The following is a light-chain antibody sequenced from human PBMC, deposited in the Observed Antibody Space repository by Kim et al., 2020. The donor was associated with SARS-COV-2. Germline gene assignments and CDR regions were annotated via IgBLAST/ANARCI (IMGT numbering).Light chain of an antibody. Sequence: SYELTQPPSVSVSPGQTAIITCSGDKLGDKYACWYQQKPGQSPVLVIYQDSKRPSGIPERFSGSNSGNTATLTISGTQAMDEADYYCQAWDSSTAVFGGGTKLTVL. CDR1: KLGDKY. CDR2: QDS. J-gene: IGLJ2*01. CDR3: QAWDSSTAV. V-gene: IGLV3-1*01.